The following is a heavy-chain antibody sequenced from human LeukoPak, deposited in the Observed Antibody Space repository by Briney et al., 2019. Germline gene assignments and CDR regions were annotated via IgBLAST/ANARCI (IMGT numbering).Heavy chain of an antibody. CDR3: VRSAFHAGSGNYYDY. Sequence: AGGSLSLSCAASGFTFSNYWIHWVRQPPGKGLVWVSLINNAGSITTYADSVKGRFTISRDNAENTLYLQMNSLRVEDTAVYYCVRSAFHAGSGNYYDYWGQGTLVTVSS. D-gene: IGHD3-22*01. V-gene: IGHV3-74*03. CDR2: INNAGSIT. J-gene: IGHJ4*02. CDR1: GFTFSNYW.